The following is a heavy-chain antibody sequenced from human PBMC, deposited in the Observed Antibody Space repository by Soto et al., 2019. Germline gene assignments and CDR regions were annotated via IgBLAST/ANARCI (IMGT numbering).Heavy chain of an antibody. CDR3: ARVKVGVSSSWYDAPYNWFDP. V-gene: IGHV3-7*01. D-gene: IGHD6-13*01. Sequence: GESLKISCAASGFTFSSYWMSWVRQAPGKGLEWVANIKQDGSEKYYVDSVKGRFTISRDNAKNSLYLQMNSLRAEDTAVYYCARVKVGVSSSWYDAPYNWFDPWGQGTLVTVSS. CDR1: GFTFSSYW. CDR2: IKQDGSEK. J-gene: IGHJ5*02.